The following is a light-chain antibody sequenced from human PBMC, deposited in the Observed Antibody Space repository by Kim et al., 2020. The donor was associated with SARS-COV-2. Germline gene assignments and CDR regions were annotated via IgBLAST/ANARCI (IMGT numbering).Light chain of an antibody. V-gene: IGLV4-69*01. CDR2: LNSDGSH. CDR1: SGHSTYA. CDR3: QTWGTGKV. Sequence: QPVLTQSPSASASLGASVKLTCTLSSGHSTYAIAWHQQQPEKGPRYLMKLNSDGSHSKGDGIPDRFSVSSSGAERYLTISSLQSEDEADYYCQTWGTGKVFGGGTKLTVL. J-gene: IGLJ3*02.